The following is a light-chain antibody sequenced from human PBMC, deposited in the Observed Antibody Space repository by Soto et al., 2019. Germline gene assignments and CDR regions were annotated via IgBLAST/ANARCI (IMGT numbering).Light chain of an antibody. Sequence: EVVFTQSPGTLSLSPGETATLSCRASQSVSSDLAWYQQKPGQAPRLLIYGASTRATGIPARFSGSGSGTEFSLTISSLQSEDFALYYCQQYNNWPPITFGQGTRLEIK. CDR3: QQYNNWPPIT. V-gene: IGKV3-15*01. CDR2: GAS. CDR1: QSVSSD. J-gene: IGKJ5*01.